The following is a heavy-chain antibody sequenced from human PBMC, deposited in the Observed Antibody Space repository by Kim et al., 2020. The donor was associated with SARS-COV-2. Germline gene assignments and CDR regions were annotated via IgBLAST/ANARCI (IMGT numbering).Heavy chain of an antibody. V-gene: IGHV1-18*01. CDR3: AREFNWNLFFYYYAMDV. J-gene: IGHJ6*02. Sequence: ASVKVSCKASGYTFTNYGINWVRQAPGQGLEWMGWISTYSGDTNYAQKFKGRVTMTTDTSTSTAYMELRSLRSDDTAVYYCAREFNWNLFFYYYAMDVWGQGTTVTVSS. CDR2: ISTYSGDT. D-gene: IGHD1-7*01. CDR1: GYTFTNYG.